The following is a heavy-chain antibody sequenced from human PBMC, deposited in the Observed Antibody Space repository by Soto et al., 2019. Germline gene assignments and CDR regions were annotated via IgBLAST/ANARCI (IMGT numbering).Heavy chain of an antibody. CDR2: ISAYNGNT. Sequence: ASVKVSCKASGYTFTSYVISWVRQAPGQGLEWMGWISAYNGNTNYAQKLQGRVTMTTDTSTSTAYMELRSLRSDDTAVYYCAGSSTSPRDYYYGMDVWGQGTTVTSP. CDR1: GYTFTSYV. J-gene: IGHJ6*02. D-gene: IGHD2-2*01. CDR3: AGSSTSPRDYYYGMDV. V-gene: IGHV1-18*01.